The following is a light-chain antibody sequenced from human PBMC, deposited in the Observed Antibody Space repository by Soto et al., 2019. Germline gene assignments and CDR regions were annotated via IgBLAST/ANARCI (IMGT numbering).Light chain of an antibody. CDR2: DVS. J-gene: IGLJ2*01. CDR1: SSDVGGYNY. V-gene: IGLV2-14*01. Sequence: QSALTQPASVSGSPGQSITISCTGTSSDVGGYNYVSWYQQHPGKAPKLMIYDVSNRTSGVYNRFSGSKSGNTASLTISGLKAEKEDDYYCSSYTSSSTVVFGGGTKLTVL. CDR3: SSYTSSSTVV.